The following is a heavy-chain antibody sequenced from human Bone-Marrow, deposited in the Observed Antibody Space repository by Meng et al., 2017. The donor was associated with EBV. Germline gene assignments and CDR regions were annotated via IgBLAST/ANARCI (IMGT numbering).Heavy chain of an antibody. Sequence: VQLVESGGGVVPPGRALRRCFEASGFTFSSYAMHWVRQAPGKGLEWVAVISYDGSNKYYADSVKGRFTISRDNSKNTLYLQMNSLRAEDTAVYYCARDQGYGNNRFDPWGQGTLVTVSS. CDR1: GFTFSSYA. J-gene: IGHJ5*02. V-gene: IGHV3-30-3*01. CDR2: ISYDGSNK. D-gene: IGHD4-17*01. CDR3: ARDQGYGNNRFDP.